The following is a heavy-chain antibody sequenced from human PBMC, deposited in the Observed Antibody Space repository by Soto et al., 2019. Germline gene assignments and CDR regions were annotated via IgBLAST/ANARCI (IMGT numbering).Heavy chain of an antibody. J-gene: IGHJ4*02. D-gene: IGHD4-4*01. Sequence: EVELVESGGKLVQPGTSLRLSCVGSVFTFDHFVMHWVRHSPGKGLEWISGIGWDGGNIDYADSVRGRFTISRDNAKNSLFLQMNSLRPDDTAFYYCARQVQYSSSPLDSWGQGTLVTVSS. V-gene: IGHV3-9*01. CDR1: VFTFDHFV. CDR2: IGWDGGNI. CDR3: ARQVQYSSSPLDS.